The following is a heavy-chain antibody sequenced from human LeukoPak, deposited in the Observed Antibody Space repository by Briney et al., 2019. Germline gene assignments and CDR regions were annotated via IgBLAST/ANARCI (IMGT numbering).Heavy chain of an antibody. Sequence: SETLSLTCTVSGGSLSSYYWSWVRPPPGKGLGWIGYIYYSGRTNYNPSLKSRVTISVDTSKSQFSLKLSSVSAADTAVYYCARVRGSGGPRVDYWGQGTLVTVSS. CDR3: ARVRGSGGPRVDY. CDR1: GGSLSSYY. CDR2: IYYSGRT. V-gene: IGHV4-59*01. D-gene: IGHD3-10*01. J-gene: IGHJ4*02.